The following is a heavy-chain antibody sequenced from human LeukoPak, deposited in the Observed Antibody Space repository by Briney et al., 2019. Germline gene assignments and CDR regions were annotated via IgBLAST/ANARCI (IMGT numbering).Heavy chain of an antibody. Sequence: GGSLRLSCAASGFTFSSYAMHWVRQAPGKGLEWVAVISYDGSNKYYADSVKGRFTISRDNSKNTLYLQMNSLRAEDTAVYYCARDFYDFWSGYMYWGQGTLVIVSS. J-gene: IGHJ4*02. CDR2: ISYDGSNK. CDR1: GFTFSSYA. CDR3: ARDFYDFWSGYMY. V-gene: IGHV3-30-3*01. D-gene: IGHD3-3*01.